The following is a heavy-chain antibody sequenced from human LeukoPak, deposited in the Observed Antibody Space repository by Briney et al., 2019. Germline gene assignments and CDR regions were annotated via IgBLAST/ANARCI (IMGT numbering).Heavy chain of an antibody. D-gene: IGHD3-10*01. J-gene: IGHJ3*02. V-gene: IGHV3-30*02. CDR3: VKESGPFGAFDI. CDR1: GFTFSKYG. CDR2: IWANGINK. Sequence: PGGSLRLFCAASGFTFSKYGMHWVRQAPGKGLEWVAVIWANGINKYYADSVRGRFTISRDNSKNTLYLQMDSLRAEDTTVYYCVKESGPFGAFDIWGQGTMVTVSS.